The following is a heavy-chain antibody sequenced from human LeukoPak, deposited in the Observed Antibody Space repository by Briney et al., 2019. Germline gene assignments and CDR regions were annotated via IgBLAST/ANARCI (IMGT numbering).Heavy chain of an antibody. CDR3: ARDLNQLLSCNWFDP. CDR1: GGSISSYY. Sequence: SETLSLTCTVSGGSISSYYWSWIRQPAGKGLEWIGRIYTSGSTNYNPSLKSRVTMSVDTSKNQFSLKLSSVTAADTAVYYCARDLNQLLSCNWFDPWGQGTLVTVSS. J-gene: IGHJ5*02. V-gene: IGHV4-4*07. D-gene: IGHD2-2*01. CDR2: IYTSGST.